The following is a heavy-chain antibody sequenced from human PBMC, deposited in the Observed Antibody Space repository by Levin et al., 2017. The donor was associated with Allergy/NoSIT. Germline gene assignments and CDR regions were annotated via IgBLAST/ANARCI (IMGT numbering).Heavy chain of an antibody. CDR2: INHSGST. CDR1: GGSFSGYF. D-gene: IGHD3-10*01. J-gene: IGHJ5*02. CDR3: ARGTGSGSYYIRIGCWFDP. Sequence: PSETLSLTCAVYGGSFSGYFWSWIRQPPGKGLEWIGEINHSGSTNYNPSLKSRVTISVDTSKNQFSLKLSSVIAADTAVYYCARGTGSGSYYIRIGCWFDPWGQGTLVTVSS. V-gene: IGHV4-34*01.